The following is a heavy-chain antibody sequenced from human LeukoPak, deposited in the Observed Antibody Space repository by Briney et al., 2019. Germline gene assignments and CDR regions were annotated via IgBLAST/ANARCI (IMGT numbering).Heavy chain of an antibody. CDR1: GGSISGYH. CDR3: ARDPFHPYGGNSYGC. V-gene: IGHV4-59*12. D-gene: IGHD4-23*01. Sequence: PSETLSLTCNVSGGSISGYHWSWIRQPPGKGLEWLGYIYYSGSSNYNPSLKSRVTMSVDTSKNQFSLKLSSVTAADTAVYYCARDPFHPYGGNSYGCWGQGTLVTVSS. J-gene: IGHJ4*02. CDR2: IYYSGSS.